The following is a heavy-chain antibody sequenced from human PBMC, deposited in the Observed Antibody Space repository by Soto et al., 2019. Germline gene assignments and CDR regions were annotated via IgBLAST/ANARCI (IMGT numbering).Heavy chain of an antibody. CDR3: ASPGRVTSGRTGAFDI. CDR1: VDTFSSYT. J-gene: IGHJ3*02. CDR2: IIPILGIA. V-gene: IGHV1-69*02. D-gene: IGHD3-10*01. Sequence: SVKVSCKASVDTFSSYTISWGRQAPGQGLGWMGRIIPILGIANYAQKFQSRVTITADISTSTAYMELSSLRSEDTAVYYCASPGRVTSGRTGAFDIWGQGTMVTVSS.